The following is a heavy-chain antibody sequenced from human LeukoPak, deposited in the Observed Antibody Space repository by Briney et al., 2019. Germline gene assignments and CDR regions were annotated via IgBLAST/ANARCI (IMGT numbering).Heavy chain of an antibody. CDR2: KYYSGST. V-gene: IGHV4-39*01. J-gene: IGHJ6*03. D-gene: IGHD6-19*01. CDR1: GGSISSSRYY. Sequence: SETLSLTCTVSGGSISSSRYYGGWIRQPPGKGLEWIGSKYYSGSTYYNPSLKNRVTISVDTSKNQFSLKLSSVTAANTAVYYCARNIAVAGRGDYMDVWGKGTTVTISS. CDR3: ARNIAVAGRGDYMDV.